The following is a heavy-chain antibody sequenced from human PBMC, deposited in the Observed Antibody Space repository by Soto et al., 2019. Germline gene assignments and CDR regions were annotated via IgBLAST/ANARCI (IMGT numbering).Heavy chain of an antibody. J-gene: IGHJ4*02. CDR1: GYPFTSYG. V-gene: IGHV1-18*04. CDR3: ERAPAESFYFDY. CDR2: ISAYNGNT. Sequence: QVQLVQSGAEVKKPGASVKVSCKASGYPFTSYGISWVRQAPGQGLEWMGWISAYNGNTNYAQKLQGRVTMTTDTATRTAYMELRRVRSDDSAVYSFERAPAESFYFDYWGQGTLVTVSS.